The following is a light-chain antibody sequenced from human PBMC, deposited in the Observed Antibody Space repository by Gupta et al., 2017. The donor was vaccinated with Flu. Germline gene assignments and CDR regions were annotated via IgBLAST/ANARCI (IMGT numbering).Light chain of an antibody. CDR3: SSYTSITTTRI. CDR2: EVS. CDR1: SSDVGGYNY. Sequence: QSALTQSASVSGSPGQSITISCTGTSSDVGGYNYVSWYQQHPGKAPKLMTYEVSNRPSGVSDRFSGSKSGSTAFLIISGLHPEDEATYYCSSYTSITTTRIFGTGTEVIVL. J-gene: IGLJ1*01. V-gene: IGLV2-14*01.